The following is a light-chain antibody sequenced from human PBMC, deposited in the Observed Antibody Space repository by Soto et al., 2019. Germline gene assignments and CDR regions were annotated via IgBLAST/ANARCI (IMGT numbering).Light chain of an antibody. Sequence: DIQMTQSTSSLSACXXDRVIITCRASQSISNHLNWYQQKPGKAPKXXIFAASSLQSGVPSRFSGSRAGPDFTLTISSLQPEDFATYYCQQSYSSPPTFGQGTKVDIK. CDR1: QSISNH. J-gene: IGKJ1*01. CDR3: QQSYSSPPT. V-gene: IGKV1-39*01. CDR2: AAS.